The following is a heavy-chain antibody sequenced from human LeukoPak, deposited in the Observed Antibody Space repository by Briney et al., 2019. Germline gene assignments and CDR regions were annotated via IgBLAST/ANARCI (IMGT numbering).Heavy chain of an antibody. CDR3: AVLFDY. J-gene: IGHJ4*02. CDR1: GFTFSSYS. V-gene: IGHV3-48*01. Sequence: PGGSLRLSCAASGFTFSSYSMNWVRQAPGKGLEWLSYTSNGSSTIYYADSVKGRFTISRDNAKNSLYLQMNSLRAEDTAVYYCAVLFDYWGQGTLVTVSS. CDR2: TSNGSSTI.